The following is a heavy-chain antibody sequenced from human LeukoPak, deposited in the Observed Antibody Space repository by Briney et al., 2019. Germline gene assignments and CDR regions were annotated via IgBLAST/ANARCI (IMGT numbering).Heavy chain of an antibody. CDR2: INPNSGGT. Sequence: GASVKVSCKASGYTFTSYYMHWVRQAPGQGLEWMGRINPNSGGTNYAQKFQGRVTMTRDTSISTAYMELSRLRSDDTAVYYCARDGYCSSTSCYTGSYYYYGMDVWGQGTTVTVSS. CDR1: GYTFTSYY. V-gene: IGHV1-2*06. CDR3: ARDGYCSSTSCYTGSYYYYGMDV. D-gene: IGHD2-2*02. J-gene: IGHJ6*02.